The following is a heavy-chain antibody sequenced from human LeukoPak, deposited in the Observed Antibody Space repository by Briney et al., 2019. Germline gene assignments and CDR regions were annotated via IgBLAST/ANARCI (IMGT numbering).Heavy chain of an antibody. Sequence: PSETLSLTCTVSGGSISTDYWSWIRQPPGKGLEWIGYIHYSGSTNYNPSLRSRVTISVDTSKNQFSLRLSSVTAADTAVYYCARVADPLALWLLYAFDIWGQGTMVTVSS. V-gene: IGHV4-59*01. CDR3: ARVADPLALWLLYAFDI. J-gene: IGHJ3*02. CDR2: IHYSGST. CDR1: GGSISTDY. D-gene: IGHD3-16*01.